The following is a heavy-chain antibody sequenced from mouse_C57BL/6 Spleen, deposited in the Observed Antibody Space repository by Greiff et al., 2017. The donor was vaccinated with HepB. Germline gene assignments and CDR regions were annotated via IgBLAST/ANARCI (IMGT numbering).Heavy chain of an antibody. Sequence: EVQLVESGGGLVKPGGSLKLSCAASGFTFSDYGMHWVRQAPEKGLEWVAYISSGSSTIYYADTVKGRFTISRDNAKNTLFLQMTSLRSEDTAMYYCARWYYGSSSYYAMDYWGQGTSVTVSS. CDR2: ISSGSSTI. V-gene: IGHV5-17*01. J-gene: IGHJ4*01. CDR3: ARWYYGSSSYYAMDY. D-gene: IGHD1-1*01. CDR1: GFTFSDYG.